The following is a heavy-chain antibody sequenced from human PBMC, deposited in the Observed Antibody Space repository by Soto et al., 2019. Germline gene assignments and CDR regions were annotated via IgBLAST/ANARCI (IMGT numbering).Heavy chain of an antibody. D-gene: IGHD3-16*01. Sequence: SETLSLTCTVSGGSVSSSSYYWGWVRQPPGKGLEWIGSVYYSGGTYYNPSLESRVTISVDKSKNQFSLKLMSLSAADTAVYYCGRRGGRATISYYFDYGGKGALVTAPQ. CDR1: GGSVSSSSYY. CDR3: GRRGGRATISYYFDY. V-gene: IGHV4-39*01. CDR2: VYYSGGT. J-gene: IGHJ4*02.